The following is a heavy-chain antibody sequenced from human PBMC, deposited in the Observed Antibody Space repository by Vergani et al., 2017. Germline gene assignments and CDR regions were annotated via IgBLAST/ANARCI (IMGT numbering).Heavy chain of an antibody. Sequence: ELQLVESGGGLVQPGGSLRLSCAASGSTVSVNYMTWVRQAPGKGLEWVSHIYSGDETYYAASVKGRVTISRDTSKNTLHLQLNNLRVEDAAVYYCARGSYYGSGTYVDPWGQGTLVTVSS. CDR3: ARGSYYGSGTYVDP. V-gene: IGHV3-66*02. J-gene: IGHJ5*02. CDR1: GSTVSVNY. CDR2: IYSGDET. D-gene: IGHD3-10*01.